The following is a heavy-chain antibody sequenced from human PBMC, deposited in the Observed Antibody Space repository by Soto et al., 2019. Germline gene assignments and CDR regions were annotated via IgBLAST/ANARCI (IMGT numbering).Heavy chain of an antibody. CDR2: IYYSGRT. J-gene: IGHJ4*01. V-gene: IGHV4-31*03. Sequence: LSPSCTVSGGSISSGGYYWSWIRQHPGKGLGWIGYIYYSGRTYYHPSIKSRVTISVDTSKNQFSLKLSSVTSAGTASYYFERVRTHPLIFRGVCFDYLCHGTLVTVS. CDR3: ERVRTHPLIFRGVCFDY. D-gene: IGHD2-8*02. CDR1: GGSISSGGYY.